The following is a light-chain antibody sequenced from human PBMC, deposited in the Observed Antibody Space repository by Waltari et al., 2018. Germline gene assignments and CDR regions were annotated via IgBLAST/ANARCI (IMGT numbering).Light chain of an antibody. CDR2: ETN. Sequence: QSVLTQPPSESAAPGQKVTISCSGAASNIGNNFVSWYQQFPGASPKLLIFETNKRPSGIPDLSSGSKAGTSATLGIPGLQTGDEADYYCGTWDNSLSGWVFGTGTKLTVL. V-gene: IGLV1-51*01. J-gene: IGLJ3*02. CDR1: ASNIGNNF. CDR3: GTWDNSLSGWV.